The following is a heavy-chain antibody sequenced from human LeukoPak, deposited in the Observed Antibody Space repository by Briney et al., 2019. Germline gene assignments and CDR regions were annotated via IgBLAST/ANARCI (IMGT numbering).Heavy chain of an antibody. D-gene: IGHD3-10*01. V-gene: IGHV3-43*01. CDR2: ISWDGGTT. Sequence: GGSLRLSCAASGFTFDDYTMHWVRQAPGKGLEWVSLISWDGGTTYYADSVKGRFTISRDNAKNSLYLQMNSLRAEDTALYYCAKDAGSGSYSTDAFDIWGQGTMVTVSS. CDR3: AKDAGSGSYSTDAFDI. CDR1: GFTFDDYT. J-gene: IGHJ3*02.